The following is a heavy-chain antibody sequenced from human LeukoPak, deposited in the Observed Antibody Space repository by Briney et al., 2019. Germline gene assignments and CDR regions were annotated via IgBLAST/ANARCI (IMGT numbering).Heavy chain of an antibody. V-gene: IGHV1-3*01. D-gene: IGHD6-19*01. CDR1: GYTFTSYA. CDR2: INAGTANT. Sequence: ASVKVSCKASGYTFTSYAMHWVRQAPGQRLEWMGWINAGTANTKYSQKFQGRVTITKDTSASTAYMELRSLRSDDTAVYYCAREWRAVAGEDAFDIWGQGTMVTVSS. J-gene: IGHJ3*02. CDR3: AREWRAVAGEDAFDI.